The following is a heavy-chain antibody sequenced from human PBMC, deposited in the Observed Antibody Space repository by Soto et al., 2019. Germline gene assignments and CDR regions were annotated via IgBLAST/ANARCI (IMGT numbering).Heavy chain of an antibody. V-gene: IGHV4-30-2*01. D-gene: IGHD3-22*01. CDR3: ARARGYYDSSGTANPTYFDY. Sequence: LSLTCAVSGGSISSGGYSWSWIRQPPGKGLEWIGYIYHSGSTYYNPSLKSRVTISVDRSKNQFSLKLSSVTAADTAVYYCARARGYYDSSGTANPTYFDYWGQGTLVTVSS. CDR1: GGSISSGGYS. CDR2: IYHSGST. J-gene: IGHJ4*02.